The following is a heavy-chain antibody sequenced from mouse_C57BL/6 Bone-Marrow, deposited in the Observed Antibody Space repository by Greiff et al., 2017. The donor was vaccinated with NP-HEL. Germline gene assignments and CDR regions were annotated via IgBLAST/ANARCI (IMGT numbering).Heavy chain of an antibody. Sequence: QVTLKVSGPGILQPSQTLSLTCSFSGFSLSTFGMGVGWIRQPSGKGLEWLAHIWWDDDKYYNPALKSRLTISKDTSKHQVFLKIANVDTADTATYYCARMGPTVVALGRWAMDYWGQGTSVTVSS. J-gene: IGHJ4*01. CDR3: ARMGPTVVALGRWAMDY. CDR2: IWWDDDK. V-gene: IGHV8-8*01. CDR1: GFSLSTFGMG. D-gene: IGHD1-1*01.